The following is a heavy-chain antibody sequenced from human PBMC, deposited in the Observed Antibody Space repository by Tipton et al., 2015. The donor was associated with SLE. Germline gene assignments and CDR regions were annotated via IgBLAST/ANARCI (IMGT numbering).Heavy chain of an antibody. V-gene: IGHV4-31*03. Sequence: TLSLTCTVSGGSISSGGYYWSWIRQYPGKGLEWIGYIYYSGSTYYNPSLKSRVTISADASKNHFSLKLNAVTAADTAVYYCATNGHGETYEFLTEYRRHWGQGTLVIVSS. J-gene: IGHJ1*01. CDR1: GGSISSGGYY. CDR2: IYYSGST. D-gene: IGHD2-2*01. CDR3: ATNGHGETYEFLTEYRRH.